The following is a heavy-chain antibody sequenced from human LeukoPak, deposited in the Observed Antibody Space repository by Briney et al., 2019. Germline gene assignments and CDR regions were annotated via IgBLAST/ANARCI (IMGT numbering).Heavy chain of an antibody. V-gene: IGHV4-31*03. CDR1: GGSISSGGYY. J-gene: IGHJ4*02. D-gene: IGHD5-12*01. CDR2: IYYSGST. Sequence: SQTLCLTCTVSGGSISSGGYYWSWIRQHPGKGLEWIGYIYYSGSTYYNPSLKSRVTISVDTSKNQFSLKLSSVTAADTAVYYCARGQDGYEIHWGQGTLVTVSS. CDR3: ARGQDGYEIH.